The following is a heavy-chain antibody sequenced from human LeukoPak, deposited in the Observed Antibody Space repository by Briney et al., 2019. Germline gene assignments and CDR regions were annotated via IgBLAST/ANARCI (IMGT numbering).Heavy chain of an antibody. CDR1: GYTFTGYY. D-gene: IGHD5-18*01. CDR2: INPNSGGT. CDR3: ARDLPTALGYYGMDV. J-gene: IGHJ6*02. V-gene: IGHV1-2*02. Sequence: GASVKVSCKAPGYTFTGYYMHWVRQAPGQGLEWMGWINPNSGGTNYAQKFQGGVTMTRDTSISTAYMELSRLRSDDTAVYYCARDLPTALGYYGMDVWGQGTTVTVSS.